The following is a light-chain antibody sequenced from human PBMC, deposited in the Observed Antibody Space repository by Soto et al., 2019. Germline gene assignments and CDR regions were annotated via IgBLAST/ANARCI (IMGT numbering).Light chain of an antibody. V-gene: IGLV2-14*01. CDR3: SSYTSTLEV. CDR2: EVS. Sequence: QSVLTQPPSVSGSPGQSITISCTGTSSDVGHYNYVSWYQQHPGKAPKLLFYEVSNRPPGVPIRFLGPKSANTASLTISGLHADEDDDYYCSSYTSTLEVFGTGTKVTVL. J-gene: IGLJ1*01. CDR1: SSDVGHYNY.